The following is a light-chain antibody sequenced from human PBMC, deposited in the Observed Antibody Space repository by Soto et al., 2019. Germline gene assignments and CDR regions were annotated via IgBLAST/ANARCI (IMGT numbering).Light chain of an antibody. Sequence: DIQMTQSPSSVSASVGDRVTITCRASQLVSSWLAWYQQKPGKAPKLLIAAASRLQRGVPSRFSGSGSGTDFTLTISSLQPEDSATYYCQQGSRLPLTFGGGTKVEIK. CDR2: AAS. CDR3: QQGSRLPLT. J-gene: IGKJ4*01. V-gene: IGKV1-12*01. CDR1: QLVSSW.